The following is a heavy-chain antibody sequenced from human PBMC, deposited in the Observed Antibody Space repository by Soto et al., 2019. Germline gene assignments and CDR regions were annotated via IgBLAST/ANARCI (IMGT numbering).Heavy chain of an antibody. CDR3: ARDRGYSGSYYFDY. D-gene: IGHD5-12*01. J-gene: IGHJ4*02. Sequence: QVQLVQSGADVKKPGSSVKVSCKASGGTFSSYAISWVRQAPGQGLEWMGGIIPIFGTANYAQKVQGRVTITADESTSTDYMELSSLRSEDTAVYYCARDRGYSGSYYFDYWGQGTLVTVAS. CDR1: GGTFSSYA. CDR2: IIPIFGTA. V-gene: IGHV1-69*12.